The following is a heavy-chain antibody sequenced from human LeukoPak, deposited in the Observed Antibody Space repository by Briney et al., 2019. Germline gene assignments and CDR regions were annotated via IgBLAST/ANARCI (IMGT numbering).Heavy chain of an antibody. CDR1: GGSISSYY. D-gene: IGHD3-10*01. V-gene: IGHV4-59*08. J-gene: IGHJ4*02. CDR2: IYYSGST. CDR3: ARGLWFGDENPPYFDY. Sequence: SETLSLTCTVSGGSISSYYWSWIRQPPGKGLEWIGYIYYSGSTNYNPSLKSRVTILVDTSKNQFSLKLSSVTAADTAVYYCARGLWFGDENPPYFDYWGRGTLVTVSS.